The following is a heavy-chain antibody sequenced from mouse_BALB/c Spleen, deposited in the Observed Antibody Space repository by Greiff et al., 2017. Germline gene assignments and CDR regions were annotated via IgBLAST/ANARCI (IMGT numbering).Heavy chain of an antibody. Sequence: EVKLVESGGGLVKPGGSLKLSCAASGFTFSSYAMSWVRQTPEKRLEWVASISSGGSTYYPDSVKGRFTISRDNARNILYLQMSSLRSEDTAMYYCAREYYYGSSDYAMDYWGQGTSVTVSS. CDR1: GFTFSSYA. CDR2: ISSGGST. J-gene: IGHJ4*01. CDR3: AREYYYGSSDYAMDY. V-gene: IGHV5-6-5*01. D-gene: IGHD1-1*01.